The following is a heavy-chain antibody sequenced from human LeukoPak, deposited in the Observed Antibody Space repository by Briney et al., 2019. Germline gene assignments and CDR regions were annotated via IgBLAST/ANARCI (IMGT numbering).Heavy chain of an antibody. Sequence: GGSLRLSCAASGFTFSSYSMNWVRQAPGKGLEWVSSISSGSSYIYYADSVKGRFTISRDNAKNSLDLQMNSLRAEDTAVYYCARDLYCSSTSCYVSYYYYYYGMDVWGKGTTVTVSS. CDR2: ISSGSSYI. V-gene: IGHV3-21*01. J-gene: IGHJ6*04. CDR3: ARDLYCSSTSCYVSYYYYYYGMDV. D-gene: IGHD2-2*01. CDR1: GFTFSSYS.